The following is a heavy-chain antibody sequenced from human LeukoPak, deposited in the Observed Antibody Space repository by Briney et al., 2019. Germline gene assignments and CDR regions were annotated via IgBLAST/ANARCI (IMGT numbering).Heavy chain of an antibody. CDR1: GDSVSSRTYY. V-gene: IGHV4-61*01. J-gene: IGHJ4*02. CDR2: IYNSGST. Sequence: SETLSLTCTVSGDSVSSRTYYWSWNRQPPGKGLEWIGYIYNSGSTNYNPSLKSRVTISVDTSKNQFSLKLTSVTAADTAVYYCASAPNVRYYDYWGQGTLVTVSS. CDR3: ASAPNVRYYDY.